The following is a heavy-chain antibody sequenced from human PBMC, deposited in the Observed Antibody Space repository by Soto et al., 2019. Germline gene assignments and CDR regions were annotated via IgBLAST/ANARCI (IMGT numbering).Heavy chain of an antibody. D-gene: IGHD6-13*01. Sequence: QVQLVESGGGLVKPGGSLRLSCAVSGFTFSDYYMTWIRQAPGKGLEWVTYISSSTSHTNYADSVKGRVTISRDNAKNSLFLQMNSLRAEDTAVYYCARGRGAAADDFDFWGQGTLVSVSS. CDR3: ARGRGAAADDFDF. CDR2: ISSSTSHT. J-gene: IGHJ4*02. V-gene: IGHV3-11*05. CDR1: GFTFSDYY.